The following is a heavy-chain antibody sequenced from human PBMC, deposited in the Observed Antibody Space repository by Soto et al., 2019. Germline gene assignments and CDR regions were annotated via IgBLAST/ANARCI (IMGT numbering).Heavy chain of an antibody. V-gene: IGHV3-11*01. Sequence: GGSLRLSCAASGFNFSDYYMSWIRQAPGKGLEWVSYIDSRGRTISYADSVKGRCTISRDKAKNSLYLQMNSLRAEDTAVYYCVKQAARIHFDFWGQGTPVTPSS. CDR1: GFNFSDYY. CDR2: IDSRGRTI. CDR3: VKQAARIHFDF. D-gene: IGHD6-6*01. J-gene: IGHJ4*02.